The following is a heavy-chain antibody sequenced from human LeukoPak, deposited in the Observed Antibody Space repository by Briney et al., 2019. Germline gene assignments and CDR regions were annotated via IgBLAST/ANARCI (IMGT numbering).Heavy chain of an antibody. V-gene: IGHV4-39*01. CDR1: GGSISSSSYY. CDR2: IYYSGST. J-gene: IGHJ4*02. Sequence: SGTLCLTCTVPGGSISSSSYYWGWIRQPPGKGLEWIGSIYYSGSTYYNPSLKSRVTISVDTTKNQFSLKLSSVTAADTAVYYCARHWLERRPTFDYWGQGTLVTVSS. CDR3: ARHWLERRPTFDY. D-gene: IGHD1-1*01.